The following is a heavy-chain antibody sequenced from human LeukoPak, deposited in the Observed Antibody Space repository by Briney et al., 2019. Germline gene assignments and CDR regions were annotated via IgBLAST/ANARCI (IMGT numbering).Heavy chain of an antibody. CDR3: ARVRDGGFAFDI. D-gene: IGHD2-15*01. CDR1: GFSFSNYV. V-gene: IGHV3-64*01. J-gene: IGHJ3*02. Sequence: GGSLRLSCAASGFSFSNYVMHWVRQAPGKGLEYVSAIMPNGETRGYANSMMGRFTISRDNSKNTLYLQMGSLRAEDMAIYYCARVRDGGFAFDIWGQGTLVTVSS. CDR2: IMPNGETR.